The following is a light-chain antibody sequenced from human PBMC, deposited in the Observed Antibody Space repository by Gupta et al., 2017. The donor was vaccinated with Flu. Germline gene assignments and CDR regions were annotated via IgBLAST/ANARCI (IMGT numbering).Light chain of an antibody. V-gene: IGKV3-20*01. CDR2: GAS. J-gene: IGKJ2*01. CDR1: QTVAGSY. Sequence: EIVLTQSPGSLSLSPGERATLSCSASQTVAGSYLAWYQQKPGQAPRLLIYGASSRATGIPDRFSGSGSGTDFTLAISRLEPEDFAVYYCQQYGSSPAYTFGQGTKLEI. CDR3: QQYGSSPAYT.